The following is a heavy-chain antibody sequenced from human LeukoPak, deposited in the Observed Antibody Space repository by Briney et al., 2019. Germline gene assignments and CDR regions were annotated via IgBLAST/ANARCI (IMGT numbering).Heavy chain of an antibody. V-gene: IGHV5-51*01. J-gene: IGHJ4*02. CDR2: IYPGDSDT. CDR3: ARSSGTYLFDY. Sequence: GASLQISCKGSGCSFPSYWIGWVRQMPGKDLEWMGIIYPGDSDTRYSPSFQGQVTISADKSISTTYLQWSSLNASDTAMYYCARSSGTYLFDYWGQGTLVTVSS. D-gene: IGHD1-26*01. CDR1: GCSFPSYW.